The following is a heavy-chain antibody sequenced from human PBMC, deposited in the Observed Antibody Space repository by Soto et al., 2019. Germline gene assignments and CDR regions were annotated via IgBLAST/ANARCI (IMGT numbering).Heavy chain of an antibody. D-gene: IGHD6-13*01. CDR3: ARRPAGTGRFDY. J-gene: IGHJ4*02. V-gene: IGHV5-10-1*01. Sequence: GESLKISGKGSGYSFTSYWISWVRQMPGKGLEWMGRIDPSDSYTNYSPSFQGQVTISSDKSISTAYMQWSSLKASDTAMYYCARRPAGTGRFDYWGPGTLVTVSS. CDR1: GYSFTSYW. CDR2: IDPSDSYT.